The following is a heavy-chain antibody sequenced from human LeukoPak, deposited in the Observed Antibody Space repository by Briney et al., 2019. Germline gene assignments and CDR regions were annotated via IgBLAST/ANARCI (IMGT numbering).Heavy chain of an antibody. CDR1: GFAFRFYA. CDR3: AKGHSSDRPGYLDY. J-gene: IGHJ4*02. D-gene: IGHD6-19*01. Sequence: GGSLRPSCAASGFAFRFYAMSWVRQAPGKGLEWGSFSGRGGGTYYAASVKGRFTIFRDNSKNTLHLQMNYLRDEDTGLYYRAKGHSSDRPGYLDYWGQGTLVTVSS. CDR2: SGRGGGT. V-gene: IGHV3-23*01.